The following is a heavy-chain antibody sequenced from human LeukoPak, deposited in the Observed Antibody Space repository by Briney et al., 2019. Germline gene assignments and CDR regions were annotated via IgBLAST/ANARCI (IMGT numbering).Heavy chain of an antibody. D-gene: IGHD6-13*01. V-gene: IGHV1-69*05. CDR2: IIPIFGTA. Sequence: SVKVSCKASGGTFSSYAISWVRQAPGQGLEWMGGIIPIFGTANYAQKFQGRVTITTDESTSTAYMELSSLRSEDTAVYYCAREYSSSWGDYYYYMDVWGKGTTVTVSS. CDR3: AREYSSSWGDYYYYMDV. J-gene: IGHJ6*03. CDR1: GGTFSSYA.